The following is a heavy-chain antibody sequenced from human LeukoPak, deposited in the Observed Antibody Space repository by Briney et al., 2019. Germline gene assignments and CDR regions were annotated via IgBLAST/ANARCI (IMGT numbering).Heavy chain of an antibody. Sequence: GGSLRLSCTASGFTFGDYAMSWVRQAPGKGLEWVGFIRSKAYGGTTEYAASVKGRFTISRDDSKSIAYLQMNSLKTEHTAVYYCTSSDELGYWGQGTLVTVSS. CDR2: IRSKAYGGTT. D-gene: IGHD1-26*01. CDR1: GFTFGDYA. CDR3: TSSDELGY. V-gene: IGHV3-49*04. J-gene: IGHJ4*02.